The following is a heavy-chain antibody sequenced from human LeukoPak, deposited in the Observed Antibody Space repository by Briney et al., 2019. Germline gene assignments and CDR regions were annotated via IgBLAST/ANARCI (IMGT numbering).Heavy chain of an antibody. CDR2: ISYDGSNK. Sequence: GGSLRLSCAASGFTFSSYAMHWVRQAPGKGLEWVAVISYDGSNKYYADSVKGRFTISRDNSKNTLYLQMNSLRAEDTAVYYCAYCSGGSCPFDYWGQGTLVTVSS. CDR1: GFTFSSYA. V-gene: IGHV3-30-3*01. CDR3: AYCSGGSCPFDY. D-gene: IGHD2-15*01. J-gene: IGHJ4*02.